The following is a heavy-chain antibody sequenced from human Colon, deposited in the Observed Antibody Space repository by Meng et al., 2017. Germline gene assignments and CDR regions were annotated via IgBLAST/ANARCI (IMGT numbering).Heavy chain of an antibody. D-gene: IGHD1-26*01. CDR1: GESIITFY. Sequence: VQRQRWVAGLLKPLATRSLPCAFYGESIITFYWAWIRQSPGKGLEWIGEINHAGTAYYNPSLKSRVTLSIDTSRNQFSLNLRSVTAADTAVYYCANIRDRSFSDSWGQGTLVTVSS. J-gene: IGHJ4*02. CDR2: INHAGTA. CDR3: ANIRDRSFSDS. V-gene: IGHV4-34*01.